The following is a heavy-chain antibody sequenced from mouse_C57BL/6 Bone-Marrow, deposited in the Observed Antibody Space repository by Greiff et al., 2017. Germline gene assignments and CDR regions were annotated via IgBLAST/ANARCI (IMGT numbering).Heavy chain of an antibody. CDR3: ARSGYGSSNWYFDV. V-gene: IGHV1-18*01. D-gene: IGHD1-1*01. Sequence: EVKLMESGPELVKPGASVKIPCKASGYTFTDYNMDWVKQSHGKSLEWIGDINPNNGGTIYNQKFKGKATLTVDKSSSTAYMELRSLTSEDTAVYYCARSGYGSSNWYFDVWGTGTTVTVSS. CDR2: INPNNGGT. J-gene: IGHJ1*03. CDR1: GYTFTDYN.